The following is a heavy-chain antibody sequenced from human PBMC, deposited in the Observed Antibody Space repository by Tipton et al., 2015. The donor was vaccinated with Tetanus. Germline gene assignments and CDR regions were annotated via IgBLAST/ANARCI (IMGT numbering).Heavy chain of an antibody. CDR1: GASVSRSSHY. Sequence: LRLSCTVSGASVSRSSHYWTWIRQPPGKELEWVGYVYYSGSTNYHPSLKGRLTISVDTSKNQFSLNLRSVITADTAVYYCARANNDYPKKGPFDYWGQGILVTVSS. V-gene: IGHV4-61*01. CDR3: ARANNDYPKKGPFDY. J-gene: IGHJ4*02. CDR2: VYYSGST. D-gene: IGHD5-12*01.